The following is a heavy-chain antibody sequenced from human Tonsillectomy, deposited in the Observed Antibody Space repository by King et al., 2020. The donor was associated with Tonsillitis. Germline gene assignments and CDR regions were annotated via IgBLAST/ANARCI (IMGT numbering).Heavy chain of an antibody. CDR1: GGSFSNYY. CDR2: INHSGST. J-gene: IGHJ4*02. V-gene: IGHV4-34*01. CDR3: ARVGTGSGWGFDY. Sequence: VQLQQWGAGLLKPSETLSLTCAVYGGSFSNYYWTWIRQPPGKGLEWIGEINHSGSTNYNPSLKSRVIISVGTSKNQFSLELSSLTAADTAVYYCARVGTGSGWGFDYWGQGTLVTVSS. D-gene: IGHD6-19*01.